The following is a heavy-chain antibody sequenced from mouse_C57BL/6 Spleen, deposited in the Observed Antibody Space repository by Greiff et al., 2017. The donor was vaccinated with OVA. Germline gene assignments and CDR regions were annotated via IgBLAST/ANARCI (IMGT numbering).Heavy chain of an antibody. CDR2: ISNKANGYTT. CDR1: GFTFTDYY. V-gene: IGHV7-3*01. J-gene: IGHJ1*03. CDR3: ARFGRRKYFDV. Sequence: EVKLMESGGGLVQPGGSLSLSCAASGFTFTDYYMSWVRQPPGKALEWLGFISNKANGYTTEYSATVKGRFTISRDNYQSILYLQMNALRAEDSATYDCARFGRRKYFDVWGTGTTVTVSS.